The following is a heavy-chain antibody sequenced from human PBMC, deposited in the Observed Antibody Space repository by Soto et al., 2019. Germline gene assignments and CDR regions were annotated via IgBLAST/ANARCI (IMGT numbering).Heavy chain of an antibody. CDR3: ARSRTYYYDSSGYYSQVD. V-gene: IGHV3-33*01. CDR1: GFTFSSYG. J-gene: IGHJ4*02. CDR2: IWYDGSNK. D-gene: IGHD3-22*01. Sequence: GGSLRLSCAASGFTFSSYGMHWVRQAPGKGLEWVAVIWYDGSNKYYADSVKGRFTISRDKSKNTLYLQMNSLRAEDTDGYYCARSRTYYYDSSGYYSQVDWGQGTLVTVSS.